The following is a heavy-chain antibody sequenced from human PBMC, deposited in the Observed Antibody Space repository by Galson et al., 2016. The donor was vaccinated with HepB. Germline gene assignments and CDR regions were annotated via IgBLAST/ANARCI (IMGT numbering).Heavy chain of an antibody. J-gene: IGHJ1*01. V-gene: IGHV1-3*01. CDR3: GRAYSYGPEYFHH. CDR1: GYTFSSSA. CDR2: INAGNGHT. D-gene: IGHD5-18*01. Sequence: SVKVSCKASGYTFSSSAMHWVRQAPGQRLEWMGWINAGNGHTKYSQKFQGRVTITRDTSANTAYIELSSLGSEDTAVYYCGRAYSYGPEYFHHWGQGTLVTVSS.